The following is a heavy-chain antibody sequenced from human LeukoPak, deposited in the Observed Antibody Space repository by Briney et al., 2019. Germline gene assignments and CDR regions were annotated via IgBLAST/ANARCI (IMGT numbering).Heavy chain of an antibody. D-gene: IGHD5-24*01. V-gene: IGHV3-7*01. CDR1: GFTFSTYR. CDR3: AKDHSPGAMATIRAFDI. CDR2: IKQDGSEK. J-gene: IGHJ3*02. Sequence: GSLRLSCAASGFTFSTYRMSWVRQAPGKGLEWVANIKQDGSEKHYVDSVKGRFTISRDNAKNSLYLQMSSLRAEDTAVYYCAKDHSPGAMATIRAFDIWGQGTMVTVSS.